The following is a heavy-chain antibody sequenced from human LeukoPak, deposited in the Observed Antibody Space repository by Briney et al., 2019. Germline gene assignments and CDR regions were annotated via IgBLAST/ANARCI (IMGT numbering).Heavy chain of an antibody. CDR2: IYYSGST. D-gene: IGHD2-15*01. CDR3: ARDVVVAATHAFDI. J-gene: IGHJ3*02. V-gene: IGHV4-59*06. Sequence: SETLSLTCTVSGGSISSYYWSWIRQPPGKGLEWIGYIYYSGSTYYNPSLKSRVTISVDTSKNQFSLKLSSVTAADTAVYYCARDVVVAATHAFDIWGQGTMVTVSS. CDR1: GGSISSYY.